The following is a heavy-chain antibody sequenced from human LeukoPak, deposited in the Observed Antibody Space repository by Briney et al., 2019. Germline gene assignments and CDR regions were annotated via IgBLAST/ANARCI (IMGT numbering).Heavy chain of an antibody. Sequence: SETLSLTCTVSGGAINSGTFYWGWIRQPPGKGLEWIGSMYYDGSSYYNPSLKSRVTTSVDTSKNQFSLKLTSVTAADTAVYFCARRSDSGSDDGEDYFDYWGQGTLVTVSS. CDR1: GGAINSGTFY. V-gene: IGHV4-39*01. CDR2: MYYDGSS. CDR3: ARRSDSGSDDGEDYFDY. D-gene: IGHD1-26*01. J-gene: IGHJ4*02.